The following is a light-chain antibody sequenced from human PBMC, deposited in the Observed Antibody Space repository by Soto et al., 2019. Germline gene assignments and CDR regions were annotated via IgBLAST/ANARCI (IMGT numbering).Light chain of an antibody. V-gene: IGLV2-23*01. CDR1: SSDLGRFKF. Sequence: QSAPTQPASVSGSPGQWITISCTGASSDLGRFKFVSWYQQHPGKAPKLLIYGDILRPSGISNRFSGSKSGDAASLTISGLQAEDEADYYCCSFEDSLTWVFGGGTKVTVL. J-gene: IGLJ3*02. CDR3: CSFEDSLTWV. CDR2: GDI.